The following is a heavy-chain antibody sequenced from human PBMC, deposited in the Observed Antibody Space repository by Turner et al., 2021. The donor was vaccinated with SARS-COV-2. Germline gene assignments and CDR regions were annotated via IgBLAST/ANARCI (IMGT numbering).Heavy chain of an antibody. J-gene: IGHJ3*02. D-gene: IGHD3-22*01. CDR1: GYTLPGYG. V-gene: IGHV1-2*02. CDR3: ARGGLYYYDSSAYYGDAFDI. CDR2: INPNSGGT. Sequence: QVQLVQSGAEVKKPGASVKVSCKASGYTLPGYGMHWVRQAPGQGLEWMGWINPNSGGTNYEQKFQGRVTMTRDTSISTADMELSRLRSDDTAVYYCARGGLYYYDSSAYYGDAFDIWGQGTMVTVSS.